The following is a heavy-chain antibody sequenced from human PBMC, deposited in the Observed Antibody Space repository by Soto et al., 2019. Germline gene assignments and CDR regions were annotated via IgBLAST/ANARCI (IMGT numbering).Heavy chain of an antibody. Sequence: TLSLTCSVSGGSITSASYYWSWIRQHPGKGLEWIGYIFYNGNTYYTPSLKSRVSISIDTSKNQFSLKLRSVTAADTAVYFRARVPYGDYAWFDPWGQGTLVTVSS. CDR1: GGSITSASYY. CDR2: IFYNGNT. D-gene: IGHD4-17*01. V-gene: IGHV4-31*03. J-gene: IGHJ5*02. CDR3: ARVPYGDYAWFDP.